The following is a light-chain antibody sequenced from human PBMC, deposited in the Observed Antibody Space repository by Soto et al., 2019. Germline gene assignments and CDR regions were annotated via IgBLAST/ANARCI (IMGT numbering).Light chain of an antibody. V-gene: IGKV1-27*01. CDR3: QKYNTVPAT. J-gene: IGKJ5*01. CDR2: SAS. CDR1: QGIGNS. Sequence: DIQMTQSPPSLSASVGDRVTITCRASQGIGNSLAWYQQIPGTVPKLLIYSASTLQSGVPSRFSGSGSGTDFTLTISSLQPEDVAAYYCQKYNTVPATFGQGTRLEIK.